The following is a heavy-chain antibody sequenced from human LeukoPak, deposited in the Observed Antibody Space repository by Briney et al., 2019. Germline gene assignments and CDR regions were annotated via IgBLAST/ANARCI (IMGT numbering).Heavy chain of an antibody. D-gene: IGHD6-13*01. Sequence: SQTLSLTCTVSGASISSGSFYWHWIRQPAGKGLEWVGRSYSSGSYNYNPSLKSRITISVDTSTNQFSLKLTSVTATDTAVYYCARAYSPTDYFDYWGQGTLVTVSS. CDR1: GASISSGSFY. CDR2: SYSSGSY. J-gene: IGHJ4*02. V-gene: IGHV4-61*02. CDR3: ARAYSPTDYFDY.